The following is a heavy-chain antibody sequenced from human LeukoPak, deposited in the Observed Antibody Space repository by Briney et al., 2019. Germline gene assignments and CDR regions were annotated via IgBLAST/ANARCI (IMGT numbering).Heavy chain of an antibody. CDR1: GFTVSSNY. D-gene: IGHD1-7*01. J-gene: IGHJ3*01. CDR2: IYSGGST. CDR3: GREGWDGANYLFDV. Sequence: GGSLRLSRAASGFTVSSNYMSWVRQAPGKGLEWVSVIYSGGSTYYADSMKGRFTISRDNAKNTLYLQMNSVRAEDTAVYYCGREGWDGANYLFDVGGQGTKVTASS. V-gene: IGHV3-53*01.